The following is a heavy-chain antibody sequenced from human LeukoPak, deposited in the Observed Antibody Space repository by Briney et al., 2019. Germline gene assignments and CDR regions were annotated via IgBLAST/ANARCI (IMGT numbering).Heavy chain of an antibody. CDR3: ASSTGAIPGPSWYFDY. Sequence: SETLSLTCTVPGASISTYYWSWIRQPPGKGLEWLGYIYFTGSTNYNPSLESRISISVDTSTKQFSLKLTSVTAADTAMYYCASSTGAIPGPSWYFDYWGLGPLVTVPS. V-gene: IGHV4-59*01. CDR1: GASISTYY. J-gene: IGHJ4*02. D-gene: IGHD7-27*01. CDR2: IYFTGST.